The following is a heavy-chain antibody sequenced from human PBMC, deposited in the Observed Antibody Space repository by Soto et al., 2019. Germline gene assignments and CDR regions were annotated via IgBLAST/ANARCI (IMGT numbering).Heavy chain of an antibody. J-gene: IGHJ5*02. D-gene: IGHD3-9*01. CDR1: GYTFTGYY. Sequence: ASVKVSCKASGYTFTGYYMHWVRQAPGQGLEWMGWINPNSGGTNYAQKFQGRVTMTRDTSISTAYMELSRLRSDDTAVYYCARDPPIYDILTGYYGTNWFDPWGQGTLVTSPQ. CDR2: INPNSGGT. CDR3: ARDPPIYDILTGYYGTNWFDP. V-gene: IGHV1-2*02.